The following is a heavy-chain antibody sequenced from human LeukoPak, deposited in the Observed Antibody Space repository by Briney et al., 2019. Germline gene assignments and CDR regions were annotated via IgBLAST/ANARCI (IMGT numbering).Heavy chain of an antibody. CDR1: GFTFSSYW. J-gene: IGHJ4*02. CDR3: GREGATMVTQIDS. V-gene: IGHV3-74*01. CDR2: IVRDGGGT. Sequence: GGSLRLSCAASGFTFSSYWMQWVRHAPGEGLVWVSRIVRDGGGTSYADSVKGRFTISRDNTKNTLYLPMDSLRAENTAVYFCGREGATMVTQIDSWGQGTLVTVSS. D-gene: IGHD4-23*01.